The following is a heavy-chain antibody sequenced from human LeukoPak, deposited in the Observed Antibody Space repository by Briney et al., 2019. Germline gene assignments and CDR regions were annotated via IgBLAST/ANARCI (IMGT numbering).Heavy chain of an antibody. V-gene: IGHV4-59*01. J-gene: IGHJ2*01. D-gene: IGHD2-2*01. Sequence: SETLSLTCTVSGGSISSYYWSWLRQPPGKGLEWIGYIYYSGSTNYNPSLKSRVTISVDTSKNQFSLKLSSVTAADTAVYYCARRSSGKGAVPRYFDLWGRGTLVTVSS. CDR3: ARRSSGKGAVPRYFDL. CDR2: IYYSGST. CDR1: GGSISSYY.